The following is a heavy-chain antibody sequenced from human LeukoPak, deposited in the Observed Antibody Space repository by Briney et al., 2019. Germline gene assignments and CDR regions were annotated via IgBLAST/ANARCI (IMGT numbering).Heavy chain of an antibody. J-gene: IGHJ4*02. CDR2: ISSRSDYI. CDR1: GFTFDGYT. CDR3: ARAEASVTAFDF. V-gene: IGHV3-21*01. D-gene: IGHD2-21*02. Sequence: GGSLRLSCAASGFTFDGYTMNWVRQAPGKGLEWVASISSRSDYIYYADSVGGRFTVSRENAKNSLSLQMNTLRAEDTATYYCARAEASVTAFDFWGQGTLVTVSS.